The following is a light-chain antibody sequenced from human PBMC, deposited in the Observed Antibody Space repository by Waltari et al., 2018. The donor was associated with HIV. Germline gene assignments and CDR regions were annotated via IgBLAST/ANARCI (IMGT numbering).Light chain of an antibody. CDR1: QIITTS. V-gene: IGKV1-5*03. J-gene: IGKJ1*01. Sequence: DIQMTQSPSTLSASVGDSASITCRPSQIITTSLAWYQQKPGKAPKLLVYQASTLESGVPSRFGGSGSGTEFTLTISSLQPDDFATYYCHQYGRSRTFGQGTKVDVK. CDR3: HQYGRSRT. CDR2: QAS.